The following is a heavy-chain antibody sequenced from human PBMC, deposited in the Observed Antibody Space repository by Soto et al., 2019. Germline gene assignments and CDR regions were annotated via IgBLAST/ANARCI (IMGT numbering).Heavy chain of an antibody. Sequence: GGSLRLSCAASGFTFSSYAMSWVRQAPGKGLEWVSAISGSGGSTYYADSVKGRFTISRDNSKNTLYLQMNSLRAEDTAVYYCGKDGGLVPALIHFDSWGQGPLVTVYS. V-gene: IGHV3-23*01. CDR3: GKDGGLVPALIHFDS. CDR2: ISGSGGST. J-gene: IGHJ4*01. CDR1: GFTFSSYA. D-gene: IGHD3-3*02.